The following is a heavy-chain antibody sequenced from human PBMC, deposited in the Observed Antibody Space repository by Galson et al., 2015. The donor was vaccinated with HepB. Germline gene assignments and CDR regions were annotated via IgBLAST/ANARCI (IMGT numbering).Heavy chain of an antibody. Sequence: SVKVSCKASGGTFSSHAISWVRQAPGQGLEWMGEIIPIFGTAKYSQKFQGRVTITADESTSTAYMELSRLRSEDTAVYYCAVSVVVVEHYYGMDVWGQGTTVTASS. CDR3: AVSVVVVEHYYGMDV. CDR2: IIPIFGTA. D-gene: IGHD3-22*01. CDR1: GGTFSSHA. V-gene: IGHV1-69*13. J-gene: IGHJ6*02.